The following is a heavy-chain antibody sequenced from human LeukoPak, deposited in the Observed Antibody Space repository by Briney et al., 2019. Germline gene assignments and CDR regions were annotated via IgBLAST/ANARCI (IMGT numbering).Heavy chain of an antibody. CDR3: ARLGSRAYCTSTSCSDY. D-gene: IGHD2-2*01. CDR2: IYYSGST. J-gene: IGHJ4*02. Sequence: SETLSLTCTVSGGSISSSSYYWGWIRQPPWKGLEWVGSIYYSGSTYYNPSLKSRVTISVDTSKNQFSQKLSSVTAADTAVYYCARLGSRAYCTSTSCSDYWGQGTLVTVSS. V-gene: IGHV4-39*01. CDR1: GGSISSSSYY.